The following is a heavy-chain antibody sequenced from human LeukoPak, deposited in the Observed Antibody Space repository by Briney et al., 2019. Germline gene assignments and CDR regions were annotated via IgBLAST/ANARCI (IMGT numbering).Heavy chain of an antibody. J-gene: IGHJ4*02. CDR1: GFTFSNYG. D-gene: IGHD3-10*01. CDR2: ISYDGSNK. V-gene: IGHV3-30*18. CDR3: AKDTYYYGSGSSVDY. Sequence: GGSLRLSCAASGFTFSNYGMNWVRQAPGKGLEWVAFISYDGSNKYYPDSVKGRFTISRDNSKNTLYLQMNSLRAEDTAVYYCAKDTYYYGSGSSVDYWGQGTMVTVSS.